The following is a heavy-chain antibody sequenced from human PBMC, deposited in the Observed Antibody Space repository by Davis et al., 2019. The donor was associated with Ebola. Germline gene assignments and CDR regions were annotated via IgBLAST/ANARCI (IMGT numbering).Heavy chain of an antibody. CDR1: GYTFTSYA. CDR3: ARHYVKYCSGGSCYQGHFDY. V-gene: IGHV1-3*01. D-gene: IGHD2-15*01. J-gene: IGHJ4*02. Sequence: ASVKVSCKASGYTFTSYAMHWVRQAPGQRLEWMGWINAGNGNTKYSQKFQGRVTITRDTSASTAYMELSSLRSEDTAVYYCARHYVKYCSGGSCYQGHFDYWGQGTLVTVSS. CDR2: INAGNGNT.